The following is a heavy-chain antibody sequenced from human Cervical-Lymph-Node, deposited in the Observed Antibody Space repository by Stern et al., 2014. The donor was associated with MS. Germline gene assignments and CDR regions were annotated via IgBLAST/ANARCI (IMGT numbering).Heavy chain of an antibody. D-gene: IGHD3-22*01. CDR3: TRSMIVVAFDY. CDR2: IRIKGNSYAT. Sequence: VQLVQSGGGLVQPGGSLKLSCAASGFTFSGSAMHWVRQAPGKGLEWVGRIRIKGNSYATAYAASVKGRFTISRDDSKNMAYLQMNSLKTEDTAVYYCTRSMIVVAFDYWGQGTLVTVSS. CDR1: GFTFSGSA. V-gene: IGHV3-73*01. J-gene: IGHJ4*02.